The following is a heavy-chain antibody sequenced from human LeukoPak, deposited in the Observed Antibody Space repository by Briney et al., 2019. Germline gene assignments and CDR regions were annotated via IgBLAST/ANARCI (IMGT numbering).Heavy chain of an antibody. V-gene: IGHV3-73*01. CDR2: VRGRANSYAT. J-gene: IGHJ4*02. CDR1: GFSFSDSP. Sequence: GGSLRLSCAASGFSFSDSPMHWVRQASGKGLEWVGRVRGRANSYATGYAASVEGMFTISRPHSENTAYLQMNSLIIEDTAVYYCTRHRPQTGTFDYSGQGVLVTVPS. D-gene: IGHD3-9*01. CDR3: TRHRPQTGTFDY.